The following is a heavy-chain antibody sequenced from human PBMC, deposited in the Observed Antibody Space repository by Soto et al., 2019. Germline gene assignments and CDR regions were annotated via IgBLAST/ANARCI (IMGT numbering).Heavy chain of an antibody. Sequence: DVRLVESGGGLVQPGGSLTLSCEDSGLPRYWMAWVRQAPGKGLEWVANIKQDGSEIEYVDAVKGRCTISRDNAKKSRYLRMNSLTVEDTAVYYCARGGGWLIEDWGQGIKFTGSS. J-gene: IGHJ4*02. CDR3: ARGGGWLIED. CDR2: IKQDGSEI. D-gene: IGHD3-16*01. CDR1: GLPRYW. V-gene: IGHV3-7*01.